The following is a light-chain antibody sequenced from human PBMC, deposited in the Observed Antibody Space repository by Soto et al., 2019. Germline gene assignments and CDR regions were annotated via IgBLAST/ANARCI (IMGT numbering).Light chain of an antibody. CDR3: SSFISTSTLFG. CDR2: EVT. CDR1: SSDIGNYNY. J-gene: IGLJ1*01. V-gene: IGLV2-14*01. Sequence: FALTQPASVSWCPGQSITISCTGTSSDIGNYNYVSWYQQHPGKAPKLIIYEVTNRPSDISNRFSGSKFGNTASLTISGLQAEDEADYFCSSFISTSTLFGFGTGTKVT.